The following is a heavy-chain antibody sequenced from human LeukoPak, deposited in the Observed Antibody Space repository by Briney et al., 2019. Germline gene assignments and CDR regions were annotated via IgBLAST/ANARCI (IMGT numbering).Heavy chain of an antibody. Sequence: PSQTLSLTCAVSGGSISGGGYSWSWIRQPPGKGLEWIGYIYHSGSTYYNPSLKSRVTISVDRSKNQFSLKLSSVTAADTAVYYCARAGYYDSSGGAFDIWGQGTMVTVSS. D-gene: IGHD3-22*01. CDR2: IYHSGST. J-gene: IGHJ3*02. V-gene: IGHV4-30-2*01. CDR3: ARAGYYDSSGGAFDI. CDR1: GGSISGGGYS.